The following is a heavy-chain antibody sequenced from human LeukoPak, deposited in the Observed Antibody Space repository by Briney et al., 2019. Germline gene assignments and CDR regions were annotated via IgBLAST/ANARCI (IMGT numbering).Heavy chain of an antibody. CDR3: ATGGFQDYYDSSGYYDLNPYYYYYGMDV. Sequence: SETLSLTCAVYGGSFSGYYWSWIRQPPGKGLEWIGEINHSGSTNYNPSLKSRVTISVDTSKNQFSLKLSSVTAADTAVYYCATGGFQDYYDSSGYYDLNPYYYYYGMDVWGQGTTVTVSS. CDR1: GGSFSGYY. V-gene: IGHV4-34*01. J-gene: IGHJ6*02. D-gene: IGHD3-22*01. CDR2: INHSGST.